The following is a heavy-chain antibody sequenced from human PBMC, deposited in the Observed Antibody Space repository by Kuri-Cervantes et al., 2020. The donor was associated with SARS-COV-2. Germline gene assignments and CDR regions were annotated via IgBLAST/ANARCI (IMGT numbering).Heavy chain of an antibody. V-gene: IGHV1-69*04. J-gene: IGHJ4*02. CDR2: IIPILGTA. D-gene: IGHD6-19*01. CDR3: ARDKGGYSSGSFDY. Sequence: SVKVSCKAPGGTFSRYAISWVRQAPGQGLEWMGRIIPILGTANYAQKFQGRVTITADKSTSTAYMELSSLRSEDTAVYYCARDKGGYSSGSFDYWGQGTLVTVSS. CDR1: GGTFSRYA.